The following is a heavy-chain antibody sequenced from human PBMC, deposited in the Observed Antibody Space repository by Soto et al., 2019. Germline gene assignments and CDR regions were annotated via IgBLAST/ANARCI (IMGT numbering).Heavy chain of an antibody. CDR1: GFTFSSYA. CDR2: ISGSGGST. D-gene: IGHD4-17*01. Sequence: GGSLRLSCAAPGFTFSSYAMSWVRQAPGKGLEWVSAISGSGGSTYYADSVKGRFTISRDNSKNTLYLQMNSLRAEDTAVYYCAKNNDYGGNSPIDYWGQGTLVTVYS. J-gene: IGHJ4*02. V-gene: IGHV3-23*01. CDR3: AKNNDYGGNSPIDY.